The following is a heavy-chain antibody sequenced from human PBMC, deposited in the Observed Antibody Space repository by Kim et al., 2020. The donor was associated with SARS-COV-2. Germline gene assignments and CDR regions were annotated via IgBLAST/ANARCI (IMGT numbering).Heavy chain of an antibody. V-gene: IGHV1-69*01. CDR3: ARAGSGLYYYYYYGMDV. D-gene: IGHD3-10*01. Sequence: FRGRVTITADESTSTAYMELSSLRSEDTAVYYCARAGSGLYYYYYYGMDVWGQGTTVTVSS. J-gene: IGHJ6*02.